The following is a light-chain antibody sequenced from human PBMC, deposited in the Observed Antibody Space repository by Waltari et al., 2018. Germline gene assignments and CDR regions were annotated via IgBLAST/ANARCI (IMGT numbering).Light chain of an antibody. CDR3: QQRGNWPRT. J-gene: IGKJ2*01. Sequence: EIVLTQSPATLSLSPGERATLSCRASQSVSSYLAWYQQKPGQAPRLLIYDASNRATCIPARFSGSGSGTDFTLTISSLEPEDFAVYYCQQRGNWPRTFGQGTKLEIK. V-gene: IGKV3-11*01. CDR2: DAS. CDR1: QSVSSY.